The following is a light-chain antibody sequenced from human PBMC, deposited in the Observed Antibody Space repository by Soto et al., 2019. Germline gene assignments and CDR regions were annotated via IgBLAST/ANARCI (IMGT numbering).Light chain of an antibody. V-gene: IGKV3-20*01. Sequence: ESVLTQSPGTLSLSPGERATLSCRASQSVSSSFLAWYQLKPGQAPRLLIYGASSRATGIPDRFSGSGSGTDFTLTNSRLEPEDFAVYYCQQFDSSPWTFGQGTKVEIK. CDR2: GAS. CDR3: QQFDSSPWT. J-gene: IGKJ1*01. CDR1: QSVSSSF.